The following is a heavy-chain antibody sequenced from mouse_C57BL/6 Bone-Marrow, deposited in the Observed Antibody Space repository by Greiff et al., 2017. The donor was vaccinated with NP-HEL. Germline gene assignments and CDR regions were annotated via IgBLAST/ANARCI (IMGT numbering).Heavy chain of an antibody. J-gene: IGHJ3*01. Sequence: VQLQQSGPELVKPGASVKISCKASGYSFTGYYMNWVKQSPEKSLEWIGEINPSTGGTTYNQKFKAKATLTVDKSSSTAYMQLKSLTSEDSAVYYWARDWDGTFAYWGQGTLVTVSA. CDR2: INPSTGGT. CDR1: GYSFTGYY. V-gene: IGHV1-42*01. D-gene: IGHD4-1*01. CDR3: ARDWDGTFAY.